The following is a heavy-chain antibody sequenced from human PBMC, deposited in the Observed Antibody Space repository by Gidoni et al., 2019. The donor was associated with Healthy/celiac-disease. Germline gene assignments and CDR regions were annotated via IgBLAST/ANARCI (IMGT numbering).Heavy chain of an antibody. CDR3: ARTHPQYSSSRMDV. J-gene: IGHJ6*02. CDR2: ISSSSSYI. V-gene: IGHV3-21*01. Sequence: EVQLVESGGGLVKPGGSLSLSCAASGFPFSSDSMNWVRQAPGKGLEWVSSISSSSSYIYYADSVKGRFTISRDNAKNSLYLQMNSLRAEDTAVYYCARTHPQYSSSRMDVWGQGTTVTVSS. D-gene: IGHD6-13*01. CDR1: GFPFSSDS.